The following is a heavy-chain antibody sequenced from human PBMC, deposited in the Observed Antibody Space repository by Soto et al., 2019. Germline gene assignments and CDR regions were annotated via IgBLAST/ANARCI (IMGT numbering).Heavy chain of an antibody. CDR3: AKVKPYGDSYYYFDY. CDR2: ISYDGSNK. CDR1: GFTFSSYG. Sequence: GGSLRLSCAASGFTFSSYGMHWVRQAPGKGLEWVAVISYDGSNKYYADPVKGRFTISRDNSKNTLYLQMNSLRAEDTAVYYCAKVKPYGDSYYYFDYWGQGTLVTVSS. D-gene: IGHD4-17*01. V-gene: IGHV3-30*18. J-gene: IGHJ4*02.